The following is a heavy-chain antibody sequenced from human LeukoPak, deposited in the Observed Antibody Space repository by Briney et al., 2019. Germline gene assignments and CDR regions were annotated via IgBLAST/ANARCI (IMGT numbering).Heavy chain of an antibody. CDR3: ARGSVPTGAFDI. D-gene: IGHD6-19*01. CDR1: GDSVSSNSAA. V-gene: IGHV6-1*01. J-gene: IGHJ3*02. CDR2: TYYRSKWYN. Sequence: SQTLSLTCALSGDSVSSNSAAWNWIKQSPSRGLEWLGRTYYRSKWYNDYAVSVKSRITINPDTSKNQFSLQLNSVTPEDTAVYYCARGSVPTGAFDIWGQGTMVTVSS.